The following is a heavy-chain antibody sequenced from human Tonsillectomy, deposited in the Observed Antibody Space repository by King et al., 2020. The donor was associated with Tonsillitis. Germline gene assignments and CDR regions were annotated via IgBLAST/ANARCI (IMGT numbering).Heavy chain of an antibody. CDR1: GFTFSSYE. J-gene: IGHJ4*02. D-gene: IGHD1-26*01. V-gene: IGHV3-48*03. Sequence: VQLVESGGGLVQPGGSLRLSCAASGFTFSSYEMNWVRQAPGKGLEGVSYISSSGSTIYYADSLKGRFTISRDNAKNSLYLQMNSLRAEDTAVYYCAREVGATFYFDYWGQGTLVTVSS. CDR3: AREVGATFYFDY. CDR2: ISSSGSTI.